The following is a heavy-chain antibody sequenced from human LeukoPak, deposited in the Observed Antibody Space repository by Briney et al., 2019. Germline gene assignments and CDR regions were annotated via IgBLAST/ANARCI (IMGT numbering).Heavy chain of an antibody. CDR1: GFTFTNYA. V-gene: IGHV3-23*01. CDR2: TVGSGPDT. J-gene: IGHJ4*02. Sequence: GGSLRLSCAASGFTFTNYAMSWVRQTPGKGLEWVSATVGSGPDTYHADSVKGRFTVSRDNSKNTLYLQMNSLRAEDTAVYYCAKAPVELERPTGFDYRGQGTLVTVSS. D-gene: IGHD1-1*01. CDR3: AKAPVELERPTGFDY.